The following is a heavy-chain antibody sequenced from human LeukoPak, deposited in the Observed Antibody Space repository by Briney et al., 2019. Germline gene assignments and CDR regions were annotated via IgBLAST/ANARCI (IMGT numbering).Heavy chain of an antibody. D-gene: IGHD1-26*01. CDR2: ISSSSSYI. CDR3: ARDRGSYYWGDY. CDR1: GFTFSSYW. V-gene: IGHV3-21*01. Sequence: GGSLRLSCAASGFTFSSYWMSWVRQAPGKGLEWVSSISSSSSYIYYADSVKGRFTISRDNAKNSLYLQMNSLRAEDTAVYYCARDRGSYYWGDYWGQGTLVTVSS. J-gene: IGHJ4*02.